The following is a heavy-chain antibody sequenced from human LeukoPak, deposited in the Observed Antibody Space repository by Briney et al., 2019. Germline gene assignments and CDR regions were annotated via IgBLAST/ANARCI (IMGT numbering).Heavy chain of an antibody. CDR3: AELGITMIGGV. CDR2: ISSSGSTI. V-gene: IGHV3-48*03. J-gene: IGHJ6*04. D-gene: IGHD3-10*02. Sequence: GGPLRLSCSASGFKFSSYEMNWVRQAPGKGLEWVSYISSSGSTIYYADSVKGRFTISRDNAKNSLYLQMNSLRAEDTAVYYCAELGITMIGGVWGKGTTVTISS. CDR1: GFKFSSYE.